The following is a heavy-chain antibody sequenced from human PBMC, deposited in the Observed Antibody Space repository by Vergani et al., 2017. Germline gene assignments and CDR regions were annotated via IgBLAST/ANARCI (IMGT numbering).Heavy chain of an antibody. J-gene: IGHJ5*02. CDR1: GFTFSSYG. D-gene: IGHD3-10*01. CDR2: ISYDGSNK. Sequence: QVQLVESGGGVVQPGRSLRLSCAASGFTFSSYGMHWVRQAPGKGLEWVAVISYDGSNKYYADSVKGRFTISRDNSKNTLYLQMNSLRAEDTAVYYCAKDVYGSGSLNNWFDPLGQGTLVTVSS. V-gene: IGHV3-30*18. CDR3: AKDVYGSGSLNNWFDP.